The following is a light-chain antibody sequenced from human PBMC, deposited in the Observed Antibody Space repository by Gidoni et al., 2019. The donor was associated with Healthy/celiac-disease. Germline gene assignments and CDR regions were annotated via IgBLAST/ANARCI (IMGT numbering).Light chain of an antibody. CDR1: QSISSY. V-gene: IGKV1-39*01. CDR3: QQSYITPT. Sequence: DIQMTQSPSSLSASVGDRVTITCRASQSISSYLNWYQQKPGKAPKLLIYAASSLQSGVPSRFSGSGSGTDFTLTISSLQPEDFATYYCQQSYITPTFXXXTKVEIK. CDR2: AAS. J-gene: IGKJ1*01.